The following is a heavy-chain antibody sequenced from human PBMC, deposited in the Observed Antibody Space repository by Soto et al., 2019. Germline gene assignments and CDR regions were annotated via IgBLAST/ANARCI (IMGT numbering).Heavy chain of an antibody. CDR1: GGSISSYY. CDR2: IYYTGST. Sequence: SETLSLTCTVSGGSISSYYWSWIRQPPGKGLEWIGYIYYTGSTNYNPSLKSRVTISVDTSKNQFSLKLSSVTAADTAVYYCARQTYVVPGTVFDYWGLGTLVTV. V-gene: IGHV4-59*08. CDR3: ARQTYVVPGTVFDY. J-gene: IGHJ4*02. D-gene: IGHD6-19*01.